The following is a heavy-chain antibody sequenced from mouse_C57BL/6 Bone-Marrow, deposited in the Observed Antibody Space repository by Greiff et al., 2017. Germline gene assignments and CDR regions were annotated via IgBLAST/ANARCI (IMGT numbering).Heavy chain of an antibody. Sequence: VQLQQSGAELVRPGASVTLSCKASGYTFTDYEMHWVKQTPVHGLEWIGAIDPETGGTAYNQKFKGKAILTADKSSSTAYMELRSLTSEDSADYYCTRPLCSSGYFDDWGKGTTLTVSS. V-gene: IGHV1-15*01. CDR1: GYTFTDYE. CDR2: IDPETGGT. J-gene: IGHJ2*01. CDR3: TRPLCSSGYFDD. D-gene: IGHD6-1*01.